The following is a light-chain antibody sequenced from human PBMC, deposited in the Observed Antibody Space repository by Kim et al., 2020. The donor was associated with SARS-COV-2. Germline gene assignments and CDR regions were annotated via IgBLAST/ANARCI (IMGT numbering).Light chain of an antibody. CDR3: SSYTSSITLVL. J-gene: IGLJ2*01. CDR1: SSDVGGYDY. CDR2: DVI. Sequence: QSITISCTGTSSDVGGYDYVSWYQQHPGKAPKLMIYDVINRPSGVSNRFSGSKSGNTASLTISGLQAEDEADYYCSSYTSSITLVLFGGGTQLTVL. V-gene: IGLV2-14*03.